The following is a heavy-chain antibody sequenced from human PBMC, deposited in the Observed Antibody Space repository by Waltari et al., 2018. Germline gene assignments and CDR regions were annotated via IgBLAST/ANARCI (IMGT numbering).Heavy chain of an antibody. Sequence: QVQLQESGPGLVKPSETLSLTCTVSGGSISSYYWSWIRQPPGKGLEWIGYIYYSGSTNYNPSLKSRVTLSVDTSKNQFSLKLSSVTAADTAVYYCARVDGSYFYFDYWGQGTLVTVSS. CDR2: IYYSGST. D-gene: IGHD1-26*01. J-gene: IGHJ4*02. V-gene: IGHV4-59*01. CDR3: ARVDGSYFYFDY. CDR1: GGSISSYY.